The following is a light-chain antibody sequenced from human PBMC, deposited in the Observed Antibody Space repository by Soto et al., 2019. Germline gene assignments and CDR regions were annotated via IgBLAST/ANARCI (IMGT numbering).Light chain of an antibody. CDR3: QQYNTYWT. Sequence: DIQMTQSPSALSASVGDRVTITCRASQNVNNWLAWYQHKPGKAPQLLIYDASVLETGVPSRFSGSGSGTEFTLAISGLQSDDFATYYCQQYNTYWTFGPGTKVAIK. J-gene: IGKJ1*01. CDR2: DAS. V-gene: IGKV1-5*01. CDR1: QNVNNW.